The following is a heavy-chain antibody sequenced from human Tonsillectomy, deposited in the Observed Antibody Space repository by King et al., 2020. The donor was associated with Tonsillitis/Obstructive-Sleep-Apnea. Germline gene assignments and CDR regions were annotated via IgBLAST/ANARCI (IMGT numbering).Heavy chain of an antibody. D-gene: IGHD6-19*01. CDR2: ISGSGGGN. J-gene: IGHJ4*02. CDR1: GFTFSSCA. CDR3: AKDQKDSSGWFSSH. V-gene: IGHV3-23*04. Sequence: VQLVESGGGLVQPGGSLRLSCAASGFTFSSCAMTWVRQAPGKGLEWVSTISGSGGGNYYAASVKGRFTISRDNSKNTLYLQMNSLRAEDTALYYCAKDQKDSSGWFSSHWGQGTLVTVSS.